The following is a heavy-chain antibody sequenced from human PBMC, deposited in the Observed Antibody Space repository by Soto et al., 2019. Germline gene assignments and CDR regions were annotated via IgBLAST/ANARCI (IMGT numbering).Heavy chain of an antibody. Sequence: QVQLVESGGGVVQPGRSLRLSCAASGFTFSSYAMHWVRQAPGKGLEWVAVISYDGSNKYYADYVKGRFTISRDNSKNTLYLQMNSLRAEDTAVYYCARDSYCGGDCYPYYYGMDVWGQGTTVTVSS. D-gene: IGHD2-21*02. CDR1: GFTFSSYA. CDR3: ARDSYCGGDCYPYYYGMDV. V-gene: IGHV3-30-3*01. J-gene: IGHJ6*02. CDR2: ISYDGSNK.